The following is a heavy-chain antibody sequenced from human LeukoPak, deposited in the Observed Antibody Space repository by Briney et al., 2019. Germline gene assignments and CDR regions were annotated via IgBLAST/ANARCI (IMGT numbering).Heavy chain of an antibody. D-gene: IGHD3-22*01. V-gene: IGHV1-69*05. Sequence: SVKVSCKASGGTFSSYAISWVRQAPGQGLEWMGGIIPIFGTANYAQKFQGRVTITTDESTSTAYMELSSLRSKDTAVYYCARDINYYDSSGYYRYNWFDPWGQGTLVTVSS. CDR2: IIPIFGTA. CDR1: GGTFSSYA. J-gene: IGHJ5*02. CDR3: ARDINYYDSSGYYRYNWFDP.